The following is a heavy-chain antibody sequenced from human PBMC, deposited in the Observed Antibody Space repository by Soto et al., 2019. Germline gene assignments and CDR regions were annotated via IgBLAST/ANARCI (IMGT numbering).Heavy chain of an antibody. CDR3: AMAPITSRVGARFDY. D-gene: IGHD3-22*01. Sequence: EVQLVESGGGLVQPGGSLRLSCAASGFTFSTYNMNWVRQAPGKGLEWVSYISSSSSTIDYADSVKGRFIISRDNAKNSLYLQTNSLSDEDPAVYYCAMAPITSRVGARFDYWGQGTLVPVSS. CDR1: GFTFSTYN. J-gene: IGHJ4*02. CDR2: ISSSSSTI. V-gene: IGHV3-48*02.